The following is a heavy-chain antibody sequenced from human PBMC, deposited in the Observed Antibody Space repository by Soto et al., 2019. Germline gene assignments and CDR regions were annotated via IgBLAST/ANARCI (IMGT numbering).Heavy chain of an antibody. D-gene: IGHD6-19*01. V-gene: IGHV3-15*07. CDR2: IKRTTDGGTA. Sequence: EVQLVESGGGLIKPGGSLRLSCAASGFTFSNAWMNWVRQAPGKGLEWVGRIKRTTDGGTADYAAPVKDRLTISRDDSKSMVFMQMNSLKTEDTAVYYCTPDAGWSWGLGTLVTVSS. J-gene: IGHJ4*02. CDR1: GFTFSNAW. CDR3: TPDAGWS.